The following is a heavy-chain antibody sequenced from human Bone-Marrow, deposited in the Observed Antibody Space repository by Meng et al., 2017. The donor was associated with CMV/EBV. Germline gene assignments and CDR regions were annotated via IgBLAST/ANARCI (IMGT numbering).Heavy chain of an antibody. CDR2: INPNSGGT. CDR3: ASDLPYCSSTSCYSRFDP. J-gene: IGHJ5*02. V-gene: IGHV1-2*02. CDR1: GYTFTGYY. Sequence: ASVKVSCKASGYTFTGYYMHWVRQAPGQGLEWIGWINPNSGGTNYAQKFQGRVTMTRDTSISTAYMELSRLRSDDTAVYYCASDLPYCSSTSCYSRFDPWGQGTLVTVSS. D-gene: IGHD2-2*01.